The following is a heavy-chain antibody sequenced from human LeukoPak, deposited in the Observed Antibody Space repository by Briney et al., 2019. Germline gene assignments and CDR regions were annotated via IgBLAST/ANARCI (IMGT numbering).Heavy chain of an antibody. CDR3: AREVWGPEY. CDR2: IKQDGSDK. CDR1: GFTFTKYW. D-gene: IGHD1-14*01. Sequence: GDSLRLSCAASGFTFTKYWMTWVRQAPGKGLEWVGDIKQDGSDKNYMDSVKGRFTISRDNTKNSVYLQMSSLRAEDTAVYYCAREVWGPEYWGQGTLVTVSS. J-gene: IGHJ4*02. V-gene: IGHV3-7*01.